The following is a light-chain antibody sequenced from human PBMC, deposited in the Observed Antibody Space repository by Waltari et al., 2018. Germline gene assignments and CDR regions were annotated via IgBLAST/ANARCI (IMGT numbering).Light chain of an antibody. J-gene: IGLJ3*02. CDR2: EVS. CDR3: SSFTSTNTLL. V-gene: IGLV2-14*01. Sequence: QSVLTQPASVSGSPGQSITISCTGTSSDIGAYKYVSWYQQYPDKAPNLIIYEVSNRPSGVSNRFSGSKSGNTASLSISGLQAEDESDYYCSSFTSTNTLLFGGGTKLTVL. CDR1: SSDIGAYKY.